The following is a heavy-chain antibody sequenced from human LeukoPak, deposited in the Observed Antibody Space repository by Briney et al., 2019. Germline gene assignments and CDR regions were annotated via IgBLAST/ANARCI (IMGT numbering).Heavy chain of an antibody. CDR2: ISSSSYI. D-gene: IGHD2-15*01. Sequence: GGSLRLSCAASGFTFSSYEMNWVRQAPGKGLEWVSSISSSSYIYYADSVKGRFTISRDNAKNSLYLQMNSLRAEDTAVYYCARGGYCSGGSCYDNWFDPWGQGTLVTVSS. CDR1: GFTFSSYE. V-gene: IGHV3-21*01. CDR3: ARGGYCSGGSCYDNWFDP. J-gene: IGHJ5*02.